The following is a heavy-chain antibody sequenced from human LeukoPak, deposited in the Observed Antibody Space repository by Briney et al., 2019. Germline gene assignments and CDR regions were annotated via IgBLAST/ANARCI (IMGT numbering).Heavy chain of an antibody. Sequence: SETLSLTCTVSGGSISSGSYYWSWIRQPAGKGLEWIGRIYTSGSTNYNPSLKSRVTITVDTSKNQFSLKLSSVTAADTAVYCCARVSDYVWGSYRSDIWGQGTMVTVSS. CDR1: GGSISSGSYY. CDR3: ARVSDYVWGSYRSDI. V-gene: IGHV4-61*02. CDR2: IYTSGST. J-gene: IGHJ3*02. D-gene: IGHD3-16*02.